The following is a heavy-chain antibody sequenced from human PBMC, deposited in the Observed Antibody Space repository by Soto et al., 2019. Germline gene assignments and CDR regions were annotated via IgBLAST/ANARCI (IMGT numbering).Heavy chain of an antibody. D-gene: IGHD3-3*01. CDR1: GFTFSSYA. V-gene: IGHV3-23*01. Sequence: EVQLLESGGGLVQPGGSLRLSCAASGFTFSSYAMSWVRQAPGKGLEWVSAISGSGGSTYYADSVKGRFTISRDNSKNTLYLQMNSLRADDTAVYYCAETIFGVVTHPINFDYLGQRNLVNVPS. CDR2: ISGSGGST. CDR3: AETIFGVVTHPINFDY. J-gene: IGHJ4*01.